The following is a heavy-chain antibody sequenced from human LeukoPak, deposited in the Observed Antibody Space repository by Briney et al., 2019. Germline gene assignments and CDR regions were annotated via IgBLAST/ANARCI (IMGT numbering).Heavy chain of an antibody. Sequence: GGSLRLSCAVSGXTFSSCSMNWARQAPGKGLEWVSYISSSSSTIYYADSVKGRFTISRDNAKNSLYLQMNSLRDEDSAVYYCARDPHIAAAGTIFDYWGQGTLVTVSS. V-gene: IGHV3-48*02. J-gene: IGHJ4*02. CDR3: ARDPHIAAAGTIFDY. CDR2: ISSSSSTI. D-gene: IGHD6-13*01. CDR1: GXTFSSCS.